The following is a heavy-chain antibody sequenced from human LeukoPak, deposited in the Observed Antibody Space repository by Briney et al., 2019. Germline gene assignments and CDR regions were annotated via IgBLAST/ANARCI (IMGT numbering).Heavy chain of an antibody. Sequence: GGSLRLSCAASGFTFSSYAMSWVRQAPGKGLEWVSAISGSGGSTYYADSVKGRFTISRDDSKNTLYLQMNSLRAEDTAVYYCARGHYYDSSGYLDYWGQGTLVTVSS. V-gene: IGHV3-23*01. CDR2: ISGSGGST. CDR3: ARGHYYDSSGYLDY. CDR1: GFTFSSYA. D-gene: IGHD3-22*01. J-gene: IGHJ4*02.